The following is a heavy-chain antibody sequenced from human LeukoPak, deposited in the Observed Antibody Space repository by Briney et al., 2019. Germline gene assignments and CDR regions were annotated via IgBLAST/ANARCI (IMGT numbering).Heavy chain of an antibody. CDR3: ARASSWSTEIDY. J-gene: IGHJ4*02. V-gene: IGHV1-8*02. D-gene: IGHD6-13*01. CDR2: MNPNSGNT. CDR1: GYTFTGYY. Sequence: ASVKVSCKASGYTFTGYYMHWVRQAPGQGLEWMGWMNPNSGNTGYAQKFQGRVTMTRNTSISTAYMELSSLRSEDTAVYYCARASSWSTEIDYWGQGTLVTVSS.